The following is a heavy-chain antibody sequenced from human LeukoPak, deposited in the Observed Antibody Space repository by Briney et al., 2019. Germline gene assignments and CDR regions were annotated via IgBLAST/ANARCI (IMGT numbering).Heavy chain of an antibody. CDR1: GFTFSSSA. CDR3: ASGMREVYDFWSGYYESVDY. Sequence: PGGSLRLSCAASGFTFSSSAMSWVRQAPGKGLEWVSTISGSGGSTYYYADSVKGRFTISRDNSKNTLYLQMNSLRAEDTAVYYCASGMREVYDFWSGYYESVDYWGQGTLVTVSS. CDR2: ISGSGGST. D-gene: IGHD3-3*01. J-gene: IGHJ4*02. V-gene: IGHV3-23*01.